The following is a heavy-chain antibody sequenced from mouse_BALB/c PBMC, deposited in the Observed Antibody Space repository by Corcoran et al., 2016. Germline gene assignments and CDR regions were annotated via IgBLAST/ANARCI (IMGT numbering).Heavy chain of an antibody. Sequence: EVQLQQSGPELVKPGASVKISCKASGYSFTGYYMHWVKQSHVKSLEWIGRINPYNGATSYNQNFKDKASLTVDKSSSTAYMELHSLTSEDSAVYYCARLYPGIAMDYWGQGTSVTVSS. CDR1: GYSFTGYY. J-gene: IGHJ4*01. V-gene: IGHV1-26*01. CDR3: ARLYPGIAMDY. CDR2: INPYNGAT.